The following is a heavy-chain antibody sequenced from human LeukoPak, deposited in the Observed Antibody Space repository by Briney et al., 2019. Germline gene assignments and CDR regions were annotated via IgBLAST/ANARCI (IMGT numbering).Heavy chain of an antibody. CDR1: GFSLSTSGVG. J-gene: IGHJ4*02. V-gene: IGHV2-5*02. Sequence: SGPTLVNPTQTLTLTCTFSGFSLSTSGVGVGWIRQPPGKALEWLALIYWDDDKRYSPSLKSRLTITKDTSKNQVVLTMTNMDPVDTATYYYAHTSMYPYYGSGSYPFDYWGQGTLVTVSS. CDR3: AHTSMYPYYGSGSYPFDY. D-gene: IGHD3-10*01. CDR2: IYWDDDK.